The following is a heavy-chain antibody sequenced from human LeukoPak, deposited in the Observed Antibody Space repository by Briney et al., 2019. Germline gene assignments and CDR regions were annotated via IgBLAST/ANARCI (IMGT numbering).Heavy chain of an antibody. CDR1: GFTFSSYA. V-gene: IGHV3-30-3*01. CDR3: ARSVIRIRGPFDY. Sequence: QSGGSLRLSCAASGFTFSSYAMHWVRQAPGKGLEWVAVISYDGSNKYYADSVKGRFTISRDNSKNTLYLQMNSLRAEDTAVYYCARSVIRIRGPFDYWGQGTLVTVSS. J-gene: IGHJ4*02. D-gene: IGHD3-16*02. CDR2: ISYDGSNK.